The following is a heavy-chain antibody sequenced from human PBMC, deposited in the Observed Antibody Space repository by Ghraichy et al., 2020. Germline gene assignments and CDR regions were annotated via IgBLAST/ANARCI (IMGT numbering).Heavy chain of an antibody. CDR2: IRYDGSNK. V-gene: IGHV3-30*02. J-gene: IGHJ3*02. CDR1: GFTFSSYG. CDR3: AKEEDCSGGRCYSGAFDI. D-gene: IGHD2-15*01. Sequence: GGSLRLSCAASGFTFSSYGMHWVRQAPGKGLEWVAFIRYDGSNKYYADSVKGRFTISRDNSKNTLYLQMNSLRAEDTAVYYCAKEEDCSGGRCYSGAFDIWGQGTMVTVSS.